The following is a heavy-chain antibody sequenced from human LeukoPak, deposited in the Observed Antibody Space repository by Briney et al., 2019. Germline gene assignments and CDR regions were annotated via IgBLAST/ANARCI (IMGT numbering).Heavy chain of an antibody. D-gene: IGHD1-26*01. CDR1: GFTFSDYY. J-gene: IGHJ4*02. V-gene: IGHV3-23*01. Sequence: PGGSLRLSCAASGFTFSDYYMSWIRQAPGKGLEWVSAISGSGGSTYYADSVKGRFTISRDNSKNTLYLQMNSLRAEDTAVYYCAKDLTVGARRTFDYWGQGTLVTVSS. CDR3: AKDLTVGARRTFDY. CDR2: ISGSGGST.